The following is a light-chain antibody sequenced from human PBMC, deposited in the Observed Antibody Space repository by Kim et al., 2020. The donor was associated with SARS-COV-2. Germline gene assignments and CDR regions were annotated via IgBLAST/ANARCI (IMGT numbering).Light chain of an antibody. CDR3: QQYGSSPRT. CDR1: QSVRSTS. V-gene: IGKV3-20*01. CDR2: GAS. Sequence: SPGERATLSCRASQSVRSTSLGWYQQKPGQAPRLLIYGASSRATGIPGRFSGSGSGTDFTLTISRLEPEDFAVYYCQQYGSSPRTFGQGTKVDIK. J-gene: IGKJ1*01.